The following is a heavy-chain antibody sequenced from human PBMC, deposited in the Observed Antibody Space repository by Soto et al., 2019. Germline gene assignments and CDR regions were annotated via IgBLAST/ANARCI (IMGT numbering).Heavy chain of an antibody. CDR1: GCSISSGGYS. D-gene: IGHD2-15*01. Sequence: SSETLSLTCAVSGCSISSGGYSWSWIRQPPGKGLEWIGYIYHSGSTYYNPSLKSRVTISVDRSKNQFSLKLSSVTAADTAVYYCARGQVVAAQHWGQGTLVTVS. J-gene: IGHJ1*01. CDR2: IYHSGST. CDR3: ARGQVVAAQH. V-gene: IGHV4-30-2*01.